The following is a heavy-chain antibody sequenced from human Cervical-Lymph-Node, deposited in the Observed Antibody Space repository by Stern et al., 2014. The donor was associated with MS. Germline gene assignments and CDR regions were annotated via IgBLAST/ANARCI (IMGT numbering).Heavy chain of an antibody. CDR3: VRRGELDV. J-gene: IGHJ6*02. Sequence: MQLVQSGGGLIKPGGSLRLSCAASGFIFSSYDMNWVRQAPGKGLEWVASISSSASFIYYEDSVKGRFTISRDNAKNSLYLQMNSLRAEDTAVYYCVRRGELDVWGQGTTVTVSS. CDR1: GFIFSSYD. CDR2: ISSSASFI. V-gene: IGHV3-21*01. D-gene: IGHD4-17*01.